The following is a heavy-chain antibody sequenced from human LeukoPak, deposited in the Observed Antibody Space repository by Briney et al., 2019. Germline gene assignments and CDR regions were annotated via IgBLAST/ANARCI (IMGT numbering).Heavy chain of an antibody. CDR2: IKSKINGGTT. CDR3: STTYYYDSSEGY. V-gene: IGHV3-15*07. CDR1: GLTFSNAW. J-gene: IGHJ4*02. D-gene: IGHD3-22*01. Sequence: GGSLRLSCAASGLTFSNAWMSWVRQAPGKGLEWVGRIKSKINGGTTDYAAPVKGRFTISRDDSKNTLYLQMNSLKTEDTAVYYCSTTYYYDSSEGYWGQGTLVTVSS.